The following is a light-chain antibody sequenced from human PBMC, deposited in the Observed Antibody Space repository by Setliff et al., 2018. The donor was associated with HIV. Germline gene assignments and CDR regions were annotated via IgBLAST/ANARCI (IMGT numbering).Light chain of an antibody. J-gene: IGLJ1*01. CDR2: GNN. CDR1: SSNIGAGYD. V-gene: IGLV1-40*01. Sequence: QSVLTQPSSVSGAPGQRLTISCTGSSSNIGAGYDVHWYQQVPGKAPKLVMYGNNNRPSGVPDRFSGSKSGTSASLAISGLQSEDEADYYCAAWDDSLNGLYVFGSGTKVTVL. CDR3: AAWDDSLNGLYV.